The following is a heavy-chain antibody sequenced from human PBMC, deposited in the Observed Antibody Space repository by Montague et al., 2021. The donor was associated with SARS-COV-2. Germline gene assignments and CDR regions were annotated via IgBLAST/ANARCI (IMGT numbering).Heavy chain of an antibody. D-gene: IGHD3-22*01. CDR3: AKGGERITMIVVVITLADFDY. V-gene: IGHV3-23*01. CDR2: ISDSGGST. Sequence: SLRLSCAGSGFPFSSYAMSWVRQAPGKGLEWVSVISDSGGSTYYADSVRGRFTISRDNSKNTLYLQMNSLRAEDTAVYYCAKGGERITMIVVVITLADFDYWGQGTLVTVSS. J-gene: IGHJ4*02. CDR1: GFPFSSYA.